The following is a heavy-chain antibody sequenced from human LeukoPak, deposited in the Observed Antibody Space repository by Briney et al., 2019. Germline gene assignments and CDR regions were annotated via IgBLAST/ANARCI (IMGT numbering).Heavy chain of an antibody. CDR2: IRSDGSNK. V-gene: IGHV3-30*02. CDR3: AKDDYYDTSGYRD. CDR1: GFTFSDSP. D-gene: IGHD3-22*01. Sequence: PGGSLRLSCAASGFTFSDSPMHWVRQAPGKGLEWVTFIRSDGSNKYYADSVKGRFTISRDNSKNTLYLQMNSLRAEDTAVYYCAKDDYYDTSGYRDWGQGTLVTVSS. J-gene: IGHJ4*02.